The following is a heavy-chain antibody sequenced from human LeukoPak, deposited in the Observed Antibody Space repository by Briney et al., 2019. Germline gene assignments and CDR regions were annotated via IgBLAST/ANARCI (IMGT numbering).Heavy chain of an antibody. CDR2: IYYSGST. D-gene: IGHD3-22*01. J-gene: IGHJ2*01. Sequence: PSGTLSLTCTVSGGSISNYFWNWIRQPPGKGLEWIGYIYYSGSTNYNPSLKSRVTISVDTSKNQFSLKLSSVTAADTAVYYCARRVIVADDDWYFDLWGRGTLVTVSS. CDR1: GGSISNYF. CDR3: ARRVIVADDDWYFDL. V-gene: IGHV4-59*12.